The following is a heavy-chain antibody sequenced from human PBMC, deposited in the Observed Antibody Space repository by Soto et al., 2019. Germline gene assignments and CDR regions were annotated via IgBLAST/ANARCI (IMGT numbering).Heavy chain of an antibody. Sequence: AASVKVSCKVSGYTLTELSMHWVQQAPGKGLEWMGGFDPEDGETIYAQKFKGRVTMTEDTSTDTAYMELSSLRSEDTAVYYCATDVRFLEWQEFDYWGQGTLVTSPQ. CDR1: GYTLTELS. D-gene: IGHD3-3*01. CDR3: ATDVRFLEWQEFDY. CDR2: FDPEDGET. J-gene: IGHJ4*02. V-gene: IGHV1-24*01.